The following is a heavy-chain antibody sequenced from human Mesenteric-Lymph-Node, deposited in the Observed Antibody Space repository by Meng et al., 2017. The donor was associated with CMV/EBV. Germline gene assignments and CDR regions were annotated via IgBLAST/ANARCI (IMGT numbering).Heavy chain of an antibody. CDR2: ISSSGSTI. V-gene: IGHV3-11*01. Sequence: GESLKISCAASGFTFSDYYMSWIRQAPGKGLEWVSYISSSGSTIYYADSVKGRFTISRDNAKNSVYLQMNSLRAEDTAVYYCARGGQLRFLEWLMERFNWLDPWGQGTLVTVSS. D-gene: IGHD3-3*01. J-gene: IGHJ5*02. CDR1: GFTFSDYY. CDR3: ARGGQLRFLEWLMERFNWLDP.